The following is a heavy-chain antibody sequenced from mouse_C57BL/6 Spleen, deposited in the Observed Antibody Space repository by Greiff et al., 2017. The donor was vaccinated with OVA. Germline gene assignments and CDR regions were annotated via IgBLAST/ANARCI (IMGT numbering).Heavy chain of an antibody. Sequence: QVQLQQSGAELARPGASVKLSCKASGYTFTSYGISWVKQRTGQGLEWIGEIYPRSGNTYYNEKFKGKATLTADKSSSTAYMELRGLTSEDSAVYFCSREGEGGNYAVYAMDYWGQGTSVTVSS. CDR1: GYTFTSYG. J-gene: IGHJ4*01. D-gene: IGHD6-5*01. CDR2: IYPRSGNT. CDR3: SREGEGGNYAVYAMDY. V-gene: IGHV1-81*01.